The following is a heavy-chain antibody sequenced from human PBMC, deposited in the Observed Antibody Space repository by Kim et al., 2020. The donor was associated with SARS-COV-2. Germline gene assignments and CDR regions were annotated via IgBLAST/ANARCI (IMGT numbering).Heavy chain of an antibody. CDR1: GGSISSGSYY. V-gene: IGHV4-61*02. CDR2: IYTSGST. Sequence: SETLSLTCTVSGGSISSGSYYWSWIRQPAGKGLEWIGRIYTSGSTNYNPSLKSRVTISVDTSKNQFSLKLSSVTAADTAVYYCARDRSDDSSGYIPYYFDYWGQGTLVTVSS. CDR3: ARDRSDDSSGYIPYYFDY. D-gene: IGHD3-22*01. J-gene: IGHJ4*02.